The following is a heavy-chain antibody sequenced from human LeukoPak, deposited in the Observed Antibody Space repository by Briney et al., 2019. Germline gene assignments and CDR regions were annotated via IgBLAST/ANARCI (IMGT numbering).Heavy chain of an antibody. J-gene: IGHJ6*02. CDR3: ARTYCGGDCYSGEHYYYGMDV. Sequence: SETLSLTCTVSGGSISSSRYYWGWIRQPPGKGLEWIGSIYYSGSTYYNPSLKSRVTISVDTSKNQFSLKLSSVTAADTAVYYCARTYCGGDCYSGEHYYYGMDVWGQGTTVTVSS. V-gene: IGHV4-39*01. CDR1: GGSISSSRYY. CDR2: IYYSGST. D-gene: IGHD2-21*02.